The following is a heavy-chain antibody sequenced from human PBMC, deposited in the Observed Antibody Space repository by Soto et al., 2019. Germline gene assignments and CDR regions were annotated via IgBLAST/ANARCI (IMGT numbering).Heavy chain of an antibody. CDR1: GFIFSDSA. D-gene: IGHD1-26*01. CDR2: ITHSSRFI. CDR3: ARGGGSLTY. J-gene: IGHJ4*02. Sequence: EVQLVESGGGLVKPGGSLRLSCVASGFIFSDSAMNWVRQAPGKGLEWVSSITHSSRFISYSDSVKGRFTISRDNAQNSVYLELNSLKPEDTAVYYCARGGGSLTYWGQGTLVTVSS. V-gene: IGHV3-21*01.